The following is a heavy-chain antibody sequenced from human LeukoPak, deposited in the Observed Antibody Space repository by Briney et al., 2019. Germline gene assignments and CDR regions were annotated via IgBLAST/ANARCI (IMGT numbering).Heavy chain of an antibody. Sequence: PSETLSLTCTVSGGSISSSSYYWGWIRQPPGKGLEWIGSIYYSGSTYYNPSLKSRVTISVDTSKNQFSLKLSSVTAADTAVYSCARYYDSSGYYYRDAFDIWGQGTMVTVSS. CDR1: GGSISSSSYY. CDR3: ARYYDSSGYYYRDAFDI. J-gene: IGHJ3*02. V-gene: IGHV4-39*07. CDR2: IYYSGST. D-gene: IGHD3-22*01.